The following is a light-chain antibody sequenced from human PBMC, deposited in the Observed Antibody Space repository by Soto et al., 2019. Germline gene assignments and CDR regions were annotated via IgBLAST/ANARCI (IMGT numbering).Light chain of an antibody. CDR1: SSDVGSYNF. CDR3: CSYADISSVV. Sequence: QSVLTQPASVSGSPGQSITISCNGTSSDVGSYNFVSWYQQHPGKAPEFIIYEVSKRPSGVSNRFSGSKSGNTASLTISGLQAEDEADYYCCSYADISSVVFGGGTKLTVL. J-gene: IGLJ2*01. V-gene: IGLV2-23*02. CDR2: EVS.